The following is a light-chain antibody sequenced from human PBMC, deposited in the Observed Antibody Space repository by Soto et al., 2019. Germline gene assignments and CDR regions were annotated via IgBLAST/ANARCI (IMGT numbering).Light chain of an antibody. CDR2: GTS. V-gene: IGKV3-20*01. CDR3: QQYGTSPPYT. CDR1: QSVSSSN. Sequence: EIVLTQSPVTLSLSPGERATLSCRASQSVSSSNLAWYQQKTGQAPRLLIYGTSSRATGIPDRFSGSGSGTDVTLTSSRLEPEDFGVYYCQQYGTSPPYTFGQGTKLEIK. J-gene: IGKJ2*01.